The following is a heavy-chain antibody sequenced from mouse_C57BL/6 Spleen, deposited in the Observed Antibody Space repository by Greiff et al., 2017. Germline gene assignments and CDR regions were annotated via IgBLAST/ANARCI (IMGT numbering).Heavy chain of an antibody. CDR2: ISSGSSTI. V-gene: IGHV5-17*01. CDR3: ANYYSNPYYYAMHY. Sequence: EVQRVESGGGLVKPGGSLKLSCAASGFTFSDYGMHWVRQAPEKGLEWVAYISSGSSTIYYADTVKGRFTISRDNAKNTLFLQMTSLRSEDTAMYYCANYYSNPYYYAMHYWGQGTSVTVSS. D-gene: IGHD2-5*01. CDR1: GFTFSDYG. J-gene: IGHJ4*01.